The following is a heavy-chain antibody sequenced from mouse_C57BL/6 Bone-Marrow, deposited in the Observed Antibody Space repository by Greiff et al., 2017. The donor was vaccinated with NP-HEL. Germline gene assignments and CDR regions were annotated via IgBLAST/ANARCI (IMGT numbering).Heavy chain of an antibody. D-gene: IGHD2-5*01. Sequence: EVKLMESGEGLVKPGGSLKLSCAASGFTFSSYAMSWVRQTPEKRLEWVAYISSGGDYIYYADTVKGRFTISRDNARNTLYLQMSSLQSEDTAMYYCTRDYSNFHWYFDVWGTGTTVTVSS. V-gene: IGHV5-9-1*02. J-gene: IGHJ1*03. CDR3: TRDYSNFHWYFDV. CDR2: ISSGGDYI. CDR1: GFTFSSYA.